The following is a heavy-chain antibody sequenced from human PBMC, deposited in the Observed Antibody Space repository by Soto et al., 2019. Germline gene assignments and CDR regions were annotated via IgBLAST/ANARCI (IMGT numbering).Heavy chain of an antibody. CDR1: GFSFSNFG. V-gene: IGHV3-33*08. J-gene: IGHJ4*02. D-gene: IGHD3-22*01. CDR2: IWHDGSIE. Sequence: QVQLVASGGGVVQPGRSLRLSCAASGFSFSNFGMHWVRQAPGNGLEWVAVIWHDGSIEFYADSVKGRFTISRDNSKNTLYLQMNSLRAEDTAVYYCAKGYYYDKSGFSQWYFDYWGQGALVTVSS. CDR3: AKGYYYDKSGFSQWYFDY.